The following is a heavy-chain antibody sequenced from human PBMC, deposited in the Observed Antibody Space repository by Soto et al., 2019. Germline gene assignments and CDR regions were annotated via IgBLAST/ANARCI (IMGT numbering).Heavy chain of an antibody. D-gene: IGHD1-26*01. CDR3: ARGQLPERERTPNLAY. J-gene: IGHJ4*02. CDR1: GFTFSSYG. Sequence: QVQLVESGGGVVQPGRSLRLSCAASGFTFSSYGMHWVSQAPGKGLVWVAVIWYDGSNKYYADSVKGRFTSCRDNSKNTLYLTMNSLSAEDTAVYYCARGQLPERERTPNLAYWGQGTLVTVSS. CDR2: IWYDGSNK. V-gene: IGHV3-33*01.